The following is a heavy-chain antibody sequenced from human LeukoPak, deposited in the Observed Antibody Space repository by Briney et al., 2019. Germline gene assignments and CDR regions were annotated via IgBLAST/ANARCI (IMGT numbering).Heavy chain of an antibody. Sequence: GGSLRLSCATSGFTFTTYGMNWVRQAPGKGLEWISYISDSGILYADSVKGRSTISRDNARNSLYLQMNSLRAEDTAVYYCATGRDGYNLDYWGQGTLVTVSS. D-gene: IGHD5-24*01. CDR2: ISDSGI. V-gene: IGHV3-48*01. J-gene: IGHJ4*02. CDR1: GFTFTTYG. CDR3: ATGRDGYNLDY.